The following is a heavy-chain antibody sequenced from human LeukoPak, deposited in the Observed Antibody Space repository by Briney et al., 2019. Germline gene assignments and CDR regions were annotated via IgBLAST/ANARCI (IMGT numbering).Heavy chain of an antibody. J-gene: IGHJ4*02. CDR3: VKDLTVGSGSYYETLDY. CDR2: ISSSSDT. CDR1: GFTFSDYY. D-gene: IGHD3-10*01. V-gene: IGHV3-11*06. Sequence: PGGSLRLSCAASGFTFSDYYMSWIRQAPGKGLEWISQISSSSDTNYVDSVKGRFTISRDNSKNTLYLQMSSLRAEDTAVYYCVKDLTVGSGSYYETLDYWGQGTLVTVSS.